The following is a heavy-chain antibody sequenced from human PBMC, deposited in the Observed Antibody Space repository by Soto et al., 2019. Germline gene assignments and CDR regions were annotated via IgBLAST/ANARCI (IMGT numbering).Heavy chain of an antibody. J-gene: IGHJ4*02. CDR3: ARHASGRYDYIWGSYLAVYHWDY. CDR2: IYYSGNT. V-gene: IGHV4-59*08. D-gene: IGHD3-16*02. Sequence: SETLYLTCTVSGGSISSYYWSWIRQPPGKGLEWIGYIYYSGNTNYNPSLKSRVTISVDTSKNQFSLKVSSVTAADTAVYYCARHASGRYDYIWGSYLAVYHWDYWGQGTLVTVSS. CDR1: GGSISSYY.